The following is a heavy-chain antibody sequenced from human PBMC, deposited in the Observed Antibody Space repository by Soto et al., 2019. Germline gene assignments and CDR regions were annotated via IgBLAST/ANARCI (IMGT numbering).Heavy chain of an antibody. D-gene: IGHD2-21*01. CDR3: ASYSPVNDAFDI. CDR1: GYTFTSYD. Sequence: EASVKVSSKASGYTFTSYDINWVRQATGQGLEWMGWMNPNSGNTGYAQKFQGRVTMTRNTSISTAYMELSSLRSEGTAVYYCASYSPVNDAFDIWGQGTMVTVSS. CDR2: MNPNSGNT. J-gene: IGHJ3*02. V-gene: IGHV1-8*01.